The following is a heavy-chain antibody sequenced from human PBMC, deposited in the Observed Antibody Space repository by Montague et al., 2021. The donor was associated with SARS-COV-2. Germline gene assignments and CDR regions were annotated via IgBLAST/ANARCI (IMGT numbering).Heavy chain of an antibody. CDR3: ARTIVVVSAASRYFDL. V-gene: IGHV4-59*01. Sequence: SETLSLTCTVSGGSTSSYYWSWIRQPLGKGLEWIGCIYYSGSTNYNPSLKSRVTISVDTSKTQFSLKLNSVTAADMAVYYCARTIVVVSAASRYFDLWGRGTLVTVSS. CDR1: GGSTSSYY. D-gene: IGHD2-2*01. CDR2: IYYSGST. J-gene: IGHJ2*01.